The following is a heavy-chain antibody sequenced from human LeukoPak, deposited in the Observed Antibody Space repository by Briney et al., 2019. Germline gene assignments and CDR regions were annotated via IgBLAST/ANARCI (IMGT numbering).Heavy chain of an antibody. J-gene: IGHJ4*02. CDR3: ARATMVRGVIISY. Sequence: AASVKVSCKASGYTFTSYDINWVRQATGQGLEWMGWMNPNSDNTGYAQKFQGRVTMTRNTSISTAYMELSSLRSEDTAVYYCARATMVRGVIISYWGQGTLVTVSS. CDR1: GYTFTSYD. V-gene: IGHV1-8*01. D-gene: IGHD3-10*01. CDR2: MNPNSDNT.